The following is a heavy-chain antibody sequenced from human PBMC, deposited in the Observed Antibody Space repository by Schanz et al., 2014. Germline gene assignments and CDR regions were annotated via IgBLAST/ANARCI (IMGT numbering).Heavy chain of an antibody. J-gene: IGHJ6*03. V-gene: IGHV1-8*01. CDR3: ARLGTGMAVAGSVIDSYYYYMDV. D-gene: IGHD6-19*01. Sequence: QVQLVQSGAEMKKPGASVKVSCKASGYTFTGYYMHWVRQAPGQGLEWLGWMNPNSGNTGYAQKFQGRVTMTRNTSISTAYMELSSLRSEDTAVYYCARLGTGMAVAGSVIDSYYYYMDVWGEGTTVTVSS. CDR2: MNPNSGNT. CDR1: GYTFTGYY.